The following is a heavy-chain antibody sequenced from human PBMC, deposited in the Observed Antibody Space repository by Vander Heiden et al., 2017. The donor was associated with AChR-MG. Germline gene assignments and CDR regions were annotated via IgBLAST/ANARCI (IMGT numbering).Heavy chain of an antibody. Sequence: QVQLVESGGGVVQPGRSLRLSCAASGFTFSSYGMHWVRQAPGKGLEWVAVISYDGSNKYYADSVKGRFTISRDNSKNTLYLQMNSLRAEDTAVYYCAKVTIFGVVTPDYYYYMDVWGKGTTVTVSS. J-gene: IGHJ6*03. CDR3: AKVTIFGVVTPDYYYYMDV. CDR1: GFTFSSYG. D-gene: IGHD3-3*01. V-gene: IGHV3-30*18. CDR2: ISYDGSNK.